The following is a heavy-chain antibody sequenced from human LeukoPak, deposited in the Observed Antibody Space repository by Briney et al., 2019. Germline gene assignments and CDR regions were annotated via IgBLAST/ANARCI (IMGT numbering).Heavy chain of an antibody. CDR2: INWNGGST. D-gene: IGHD3-9*01. Sequence: GGSLRLSCAASGFSFDDYGMNWVRQAPGKGLEWVSGINWNGGSTCYADSVSGRFIISGHNAKNSLYLQMNSLRAETTALYYCVRAKRYFDWLPHYWGQGTLVTVSS. V-gene: IGHV3-20*04. J-gene: IGHJ4*02. CDR1: GFSFDDYG. CDR3: VRAKRYFDWLPHY.